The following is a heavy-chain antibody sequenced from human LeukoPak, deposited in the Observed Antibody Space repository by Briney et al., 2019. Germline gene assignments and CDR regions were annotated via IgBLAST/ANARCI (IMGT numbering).Heavy chain of an antibody. CDR2: NNPSGGST. Sequence: ASVKVSCKASGYTFTSYYMHWVRQAPGQGLEWMGINNPSGGSTSYAQKFQGRVTMTRDTSTSTVYMELSSLRSEDTAVYYCARDGYYDSSGYYANLYWYFDLWGRGTLVTVSS. D-gene: IGHD3-22*01. CDR1: GYTFTSYY. J-gene: IGHJ2*01. V-gene: IGHV1-46*01. CDR3: ARDGYYDSSGYYANLYWYFDL.